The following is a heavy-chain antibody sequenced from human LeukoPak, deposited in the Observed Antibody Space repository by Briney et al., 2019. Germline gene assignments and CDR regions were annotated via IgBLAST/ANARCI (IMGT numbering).Heavy chain of an antibody. V-gene: IGHV3-49*04. D-gene: IGHD3-22*01. CDR3: ARDLIRGYDDSGGYYY. Sequence: GGSLRLSCIASGFAFGDYAVSWVRQAPGKGLEWVGFTRSKAYGGTTEYAASVKGRFTIARDDSKSIAYLQMNSLKTEDTAVYYCARDLIRGYDDSGGYYYWGQGTLVTVSS. CDR2: TRSKAYGGTT. CDR1: GFAFGDYA. J-gene: IGHJ4*02.